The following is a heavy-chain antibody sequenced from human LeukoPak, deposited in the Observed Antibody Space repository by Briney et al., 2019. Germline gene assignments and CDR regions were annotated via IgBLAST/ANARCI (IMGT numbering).Heavy chain of an antibody. Sequence: GGSLRLSCAASGFTFDDYAMHWVRQAPEKGLEWVSGISWNSGSRGYADSVKGRFTISRDNAKNSLYLQMNSLRAEDTALYYCATLEMATRSFDYWGQGTLVTVSS. D-gene: IGHD5-24*01. V-gene: IGHV3-9*01. CDR1: GFTFDDYA. CDR2: ISWNSGSR. J-gene: IGHJ4*02. CDR3: ATLEMATRSFDY.